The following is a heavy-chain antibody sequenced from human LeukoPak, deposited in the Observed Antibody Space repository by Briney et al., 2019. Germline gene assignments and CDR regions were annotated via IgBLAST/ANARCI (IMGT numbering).Heavy chain of an antibody. CDR3: ASQTMVRRVPPTHYYYYGMDV. Sequence: PGGSLRLSCAASGFTFSSYSMNWVRQAPGKGLEWVSSISSSSSYIYYADSVKGRFTISRDNAKNSLYLQMNSLRAEDTAVYYCASQTMVRRVPPTHYYYYGMDVWGKGTAVTVSS. D-gene: IGHD3-10*01. CDR1: GFTFSSYS. J-gene: IGHJ6*04. CDR2: ISSSSSYI. V-gene: IGHV3-21*01.